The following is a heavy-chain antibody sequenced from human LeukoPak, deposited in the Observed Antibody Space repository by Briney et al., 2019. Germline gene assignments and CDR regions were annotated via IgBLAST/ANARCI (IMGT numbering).Heavy chain of an antibody. D-gene: IGHD3-22*01. J-gene: IGHJ4*02. CDR3: ANENYYDSSGYIDY. Sequence: GGSLRLSCAASGFTFSSYGMHWVRQAPGKGLEWVAVISSDGSNNYYADSVKGRFTISRDNSKNTLYLQMNSLRAEDTAVYYCANENYYDSSGYIDYWGQGTLVTVSS. CDR2: ISSDGSNN. V-gene: IGHV3-30*18. CDR1: GFTFSSYG.